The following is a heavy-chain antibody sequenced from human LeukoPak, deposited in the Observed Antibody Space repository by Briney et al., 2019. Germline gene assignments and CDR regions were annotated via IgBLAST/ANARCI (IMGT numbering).Heavy chain of an antibody. J-gene: IGHJ4*02. CDR3: AKAGPYYYDSSGSIDY. D-gene: IGHD3-22*01. V-gene: IGHV3-30*02. Sequence: RGSLRLSCAASGFTFSSYGMHWVRQAPGKGLEWVAFIRYDGSNKYYADSVKGRFTISRDNSKNTLYLQMNSLRAEDTAVYYCAKAGPYYYDSSGSIDYWGQGTLVTVSS. CDR2: IRYDGSNK. CDR1: GFTFSSYG.